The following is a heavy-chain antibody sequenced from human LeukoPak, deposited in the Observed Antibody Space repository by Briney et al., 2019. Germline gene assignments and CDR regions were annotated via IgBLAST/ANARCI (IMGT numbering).Heavy chain of an antibody. CDR3: ARDQGINYYDSSGYPQTPSSFDY. J-gene: IGHJ4*02. V-gene: IGHV1-69*04. D-gene: IGHD3-22*01. Sequence: SVKVSCKASGGTFSSYTISWVRRAPGQGLEWMGRIIPILGIANYAQKFQGRVTITADKSTSTAYMELSSLRSEDTAVYYCARDQGINYYDSSGYPQTPSSFDYWGQGTLVTVSS. CDR2: IIPILGIA. CDR1: GGTFSSYT.